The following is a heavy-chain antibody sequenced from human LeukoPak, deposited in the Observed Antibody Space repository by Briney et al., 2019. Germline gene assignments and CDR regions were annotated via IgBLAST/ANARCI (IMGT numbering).Heavy chain of an antibody. CDR2: IYTSGST. D-gene: IGHD6-13*01. Sequence: KPSETLSLTCTVSGGSLSSYYWSWIRQPAGKGLEWIGRIYTSGSTNYNPSLKSRVTMSVDTSKNQFSLKVSSVTAADRAVYYCARDRGYSSSWYYYYYMDVWGKGTTVTVSS. CDR1: GGSLSSYY. J-gene: IGHJ6*03. CDR3: ARDRGYSSSWYYYYYMDV. V-gene: IGHV4-4*07.